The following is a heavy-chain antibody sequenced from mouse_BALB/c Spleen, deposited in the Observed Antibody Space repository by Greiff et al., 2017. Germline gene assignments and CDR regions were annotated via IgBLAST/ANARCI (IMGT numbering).Heavy chain of an antibody. J-gene: IGHJ4*01. CDR1: GFTFSDYY. CDR3: ARGLDYYAMDY. V-gene: IGHV5-4*02. D-gene: IGHD1-2*01. Sequence: EVKLMESGGGLVKPGGSLKLSCAASGFTFSDYYMYWVRQTPEKRLEWVATISDGGSYTYYPDSVKGRFTISRDNAKNNLYLQMSSLKSEDTAMYYCARGLDYYAMDYWGQGTSDTVSS. CDR2: ISDGGSYT.